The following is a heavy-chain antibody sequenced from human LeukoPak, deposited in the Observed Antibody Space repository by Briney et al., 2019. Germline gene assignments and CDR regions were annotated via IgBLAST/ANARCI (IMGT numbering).Heavy chain of an antibody. CDR2: ISYDGSNK. CDR1: GFTFSSYA. Sequence: GGSLRLSCAASGFTFSSYAMHWVRQAPGKGLEWVAVISYDGSNKCYADSVKGRFTISRDNSKNTLYLQMNSLRAEDTAVYYCARAVDTSDYFDYWGQGTLVTVSS. V-gene: IGHV3-30-3*01. D-gene: IGHD5-18*01. J-gene: IGHJ4*02. CDR3: ARAVDTSDYFDY.